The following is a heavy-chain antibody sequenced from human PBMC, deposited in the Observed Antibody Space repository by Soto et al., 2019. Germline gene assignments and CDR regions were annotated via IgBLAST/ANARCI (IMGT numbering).Heavy chain of an antibody. CDR3: ARGPHYYDSSGYVDNWFDP. CDR1: GFTFSSYA. CDR2: ISYDGSNK. D-gene: IGHD3-22*01. Sequence: QVQLVESGGGVVQPGRSLRLSCAASGFTFSSYAMHWVRQAPGKGLEWVAVISYDGSNKYYADSVKGRFTISRDNSKNTLYLQMNSLRAEDTAVYYCARGPHYYDSSGYVDNWFDPWGQGTLVTVSS. J-gene: IGHJ5*02. V-gene: IGHV3-30-3*01.